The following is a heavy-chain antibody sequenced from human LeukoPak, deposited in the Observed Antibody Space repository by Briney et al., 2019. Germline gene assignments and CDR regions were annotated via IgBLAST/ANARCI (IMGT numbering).Heavy chain of an antibody. CDR2: ITSSGSTV. CDR1: GFTFSSYE. V-gene: IGHV3-48*03. J-gene: IGHJ4*02. D-gene: IGHD2-2*01. Sequence: GGSLRLSCAASGFTFSSYEMNWVRQAPGKGLEWVSYITSSGSTVYYADSVKGRFTISRDNARKSLYLQMNSLRAEDTAVYYCAKEAFGVVPAAKFDYWGQGTLVTVSS. CDR3: AKEAFGVVPAAKFDY.